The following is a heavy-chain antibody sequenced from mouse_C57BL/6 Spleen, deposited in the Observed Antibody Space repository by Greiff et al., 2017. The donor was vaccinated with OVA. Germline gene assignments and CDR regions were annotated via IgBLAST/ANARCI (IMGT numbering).Heavy chain of an antibody. Sequence: QVQLQQPGAELVQPWASVKLSCKASGYTFTSYCLQWVKQRPGQGLEWIGELDPSDSYTNYHQKFKGQATLTVDTSSSPAYMQLSSLTSEDSAVDYCARIYGSSVDYDMDYWGKGTSVTVAS. J-gene: IGHJ4*01. CDR3: ARIYGSSVDYDMDY. V-gene: IGHV1-50*01. CDR2: LDPSDSYT. CDR1: GYTFTSYC. D-gene: IGHD1-1*01.